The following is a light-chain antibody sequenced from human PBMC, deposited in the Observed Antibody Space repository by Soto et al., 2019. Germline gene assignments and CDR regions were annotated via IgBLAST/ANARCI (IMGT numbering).Light chain of an antibody. V-gene: IGKV1-39*01. CDR3: QQSYTALSIT. CDR2: AAS. CDR1: ESINRH. J-gene: IGKJ5*01. Sequence: DIQMTQSPSSLSASVGDRVTITCRASESINRHLNWYQQQPGKAPKLLIYAASSLQNGVPLRFRGGGSGTDFTLIITNLQPEDFATYYCQQSYTALSITFGQGTRLEMK.